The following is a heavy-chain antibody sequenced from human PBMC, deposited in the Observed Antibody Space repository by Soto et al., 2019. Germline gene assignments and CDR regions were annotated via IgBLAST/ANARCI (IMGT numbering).Heavy chain of an antibody. V-gene: IGHV4-39*01. CDR1: GGSVSISTYY. CDR2: ILHSGST. D-gene: IGHD2-2*01. Sequence: PSETLSLTCSVSGGSVSISTYYWAWVRQPPGKGLEWLGSILHSGSTYYNPSLKSRLTLSVDTSEDQFSLNLSSVTATDTGVYYCATLPAAMYFYGSDVWGPGTTVTVSS. J-gene: IGHJ6*02. CDR3: ATLPAAMYFYGSDV.